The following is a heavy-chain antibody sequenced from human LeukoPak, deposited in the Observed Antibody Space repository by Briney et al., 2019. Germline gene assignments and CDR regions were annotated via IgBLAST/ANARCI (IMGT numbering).Heavy chain of an antibody. Sequence: PGRSLRLSCAASGFTFSSAGMNWVRQAPGKGLEWVAFISYDGNDQSYADSVQVRFTISRDNPKNTVYLQMNSLSTEDTAIYYCAKDHSHPHVRSSSYSNFCDYWGQGTLVAVSS. CDR2: ISYDGNDQ. CDR1: GFTFSSAG. J-gene: IGHJ4*02. V-gene: IGHV3-30*18. D-gene: IGHD6-13*01. CDR3: AKDHSHPHVRSSSYSNFCDY.